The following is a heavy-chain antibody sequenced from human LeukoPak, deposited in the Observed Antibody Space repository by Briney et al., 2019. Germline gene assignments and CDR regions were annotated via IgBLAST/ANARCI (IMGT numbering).Heavy chain of an antibody. CDR3: AYRSWYSYYYYCMDV. D-gene: IGHD6-13*01. CDR1: GYTFTSYG. J-gene: IGHJ6*03. Sequence: ASVKVSCKASGYTFTSYGISWVRHATGQGLEWMGWISAYNGNTNYAQKLQGRVTMTTDTSTSTAYQELRRLRSDTTAVNYGAYRSWYSYYYYCMDVWGKGTTVTVSS. CDR2: ISAYNGNT. V-gene: IGHV1-18*01.